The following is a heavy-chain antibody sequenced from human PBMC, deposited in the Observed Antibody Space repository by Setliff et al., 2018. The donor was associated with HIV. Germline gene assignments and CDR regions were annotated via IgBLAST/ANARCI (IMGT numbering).Heavy chain of an antibody. Sequence: LRLSCTASGFTFNAYWMTWVRQAPGKGLEWVGNINYDGSEKYYGDSVKGRFTIARDNTKYSLYLQLNRLKVEDTAVYFCAREVDTGSLLNYWGQGTLVTVSS. V-gene: IGHV3-7*01. D-gene: IGHD1-1*01. CDR2: INYDGSEK. CDR3: AREVDTGSLLNY. J-gene: IGHJ4*02. CDR1: GFTFNAYW.